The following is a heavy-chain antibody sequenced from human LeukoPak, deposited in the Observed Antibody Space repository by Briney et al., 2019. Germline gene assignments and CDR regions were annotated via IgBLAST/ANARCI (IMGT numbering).Heavy chain of an antibody. CDR2: IIPIFGTA. V-gene: IGHV1-69*05. CDR1: GYTFTSYG. J-gene: IGHJ6*03. Sequence: GASVKVSCKASGYTFTSYGISWVRQAPGQGLEWMGGIIPIFGTANYAQKFQGRVTITTDESTSTAYMELSSLRSEDTAVYYCAREIWSANYYYYYMDVWGKGTTVTVSS. D-gene: IGHD3-3*01. CDR3: AREIWSANYYYYYMDV.